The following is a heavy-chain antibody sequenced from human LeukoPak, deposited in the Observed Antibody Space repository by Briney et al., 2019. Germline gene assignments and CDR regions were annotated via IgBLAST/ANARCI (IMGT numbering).Heavy chain of an antibody. CDR1: GFTVSSNY. Sequence: GGSLTLSCAASGFTVSSNYMNWVRQAPGKGLEWVSVIYSGGSTYYADSVKGRFTISRDNSKNTLYLQMNSLRAEDTAVYYCAREAVTRNYFDYWGQGTLVTVSS. J-gene: IGHJ4*02. CDR3: AREAVTRNYFDY. CDR2: IYSGGST. D-gene: IGHD4-17*01. V-gene: IGHV3-53*01.